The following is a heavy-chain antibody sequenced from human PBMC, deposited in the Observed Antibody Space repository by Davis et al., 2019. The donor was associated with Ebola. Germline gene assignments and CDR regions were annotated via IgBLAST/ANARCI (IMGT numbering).Heavy chain of an antibody. Sequence: SETLSLTCAVSGGSISSGGYSWSWIRQPPGKGLEWIGYIYYSGSTYYNPSLKSRVTISVDTSKNQFSLKLSSVTAADTAVYYCARDGGYSYGYGGWGQGTLVTVSS. D-gene: IGHD5-18*01. CDR2: IYYSGST. V-gene: IGHV4-30-2*03. J-gene: IGHJ4*02. CDR1: GGSISSGGYS. CDR3: ARDGGYSYGYGG.